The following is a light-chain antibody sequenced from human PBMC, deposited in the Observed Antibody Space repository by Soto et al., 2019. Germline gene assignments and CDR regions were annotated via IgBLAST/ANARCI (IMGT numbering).Light chain of an antibody. Sequence: DIVMTQSPESLAVSLGERATINCKSSQSVLHTSNNRNYLAWYQQKPGQSPKLLIYWASTREYRVSERYSGSGSGTDFTFAISSLQAEDVGVYYGQQYYSTPWTFGEGTKVEIK. V-gene: IGKV4-1*01. CDR1: QSVLHTSNNRNY. J-gene: IGKJ1*01. CDR2: WAS. CDR3: QQYYSTPWT.